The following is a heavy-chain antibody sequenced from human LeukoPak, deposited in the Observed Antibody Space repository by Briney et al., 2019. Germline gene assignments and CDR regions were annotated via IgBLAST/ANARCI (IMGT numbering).Heavy chain of an antibody. Sequence: PGGSLRLSCAASGFTVSSNYMSWVRQAPGKGLEWVAVIWYDGSNKYYVDSVKGRFTISRDNSKNTLYLQMNSLRAEDTAVYYCARAGRGYSYGSSDCWGQGTLVTVSS. D-gene: IGHD5-18*01. J-gene: IGHJ4*02. CDR3: ARAGRGYSYGSSDC. V-gene: IGHV3-33*08. CDR2: IWYDGSNK. CDR1: GFTVSSNY.